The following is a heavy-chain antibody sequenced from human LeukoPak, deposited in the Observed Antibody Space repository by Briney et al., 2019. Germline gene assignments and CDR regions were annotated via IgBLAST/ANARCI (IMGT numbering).Heavy chain of an antibody. Sequence: GASVKVSCKASGYTFTSSDINWVRQATGQGLEWMGWMNPNSGNTDYAQKFQGRVTMTRNTSISTAYMELSSLRSEDTAVYYCARGRNDFWSGYSYYMDVWGKGTTVTVSS. J-gene: IGHJ6*03. CDR3: ARGRNDFWSGYSYYMDV. CDR1: GYTFTSSD. V-gene: IGHV1-8*01. D-gene: IGHD3-3*01. CDR2: MNPNSGNT.